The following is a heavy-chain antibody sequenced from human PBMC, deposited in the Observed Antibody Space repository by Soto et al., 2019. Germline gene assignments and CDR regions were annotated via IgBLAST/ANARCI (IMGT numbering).Heavy chain of an antibody. J-gene: IGHJ6*02. CDR2: ISAYNGNT. V-gene: IGHV1-18*04. CDR3: ARGLLGYSNYDYYYYGMDV. CDR1: GYTFTSYG. Sequence: ASVKVSCKASGYTFTSYGISWVRQAPGQGLEWMGWISAYNGNTNYAQKLQGRVTMTTDTSTSTAYMELRSLRSDDTAVYYCARGLLGYSNYDYYYYGMDVWGQGTTVTVS. D-gene: IGHD4-4*01.